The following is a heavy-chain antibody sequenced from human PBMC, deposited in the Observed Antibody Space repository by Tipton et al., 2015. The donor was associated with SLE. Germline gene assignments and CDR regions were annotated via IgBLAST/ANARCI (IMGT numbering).Heavy chain of an antibody. CDR3: ARGTSMPMVDWFGQ. CDR1: GYSIRSGYY. CDR2: IFLSGDT. V-gene: IGHV4-38-2*02. J-gene: IGHJ5*02. D-gene: IGHD2/OR15-2a*01. Sequence: TLSLTCSVSGYSIRSGYYWGWIRQTPGKGLEWIGNIFLSGDTDYNPSLKSRVTISVDTSKNQFSLRLSSVTAADTAVYFCARGTSMPMVDWFGQWGQGTLVTVSS.